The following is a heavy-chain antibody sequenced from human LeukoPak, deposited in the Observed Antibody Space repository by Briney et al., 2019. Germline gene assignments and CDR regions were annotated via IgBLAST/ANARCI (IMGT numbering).Heavy chain of an antibody. Sequence: PGVSLRLSCAASGLTFGNSWVHWVRQAPGKGLVGVSLSNADGSTTTYADSVKGRFTISRDNARNTLSLQMNSLTIEDTAVYYCARDARLLNKTYQLYYYGMDVWGQGTTVTVSS. D-gene: IGHD2-2*01. CDR2: SNADGSTT. J-gene: IGHJ6*02. V-gene: IGHV3-74*01. CDR1: GLTFGNSW. CDR3: ARDARLLNKTYQLYYYGMDV.